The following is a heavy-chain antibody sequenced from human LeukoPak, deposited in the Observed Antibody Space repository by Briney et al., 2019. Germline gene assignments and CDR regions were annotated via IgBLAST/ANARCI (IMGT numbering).Heavy chain of an antibody. D-gene: IGHD2-8*01. V-gene: IGHV1-69*04. CDR3: ARDRGGYCTNGVCYTGGSST. J-gene: IGHJ4*02. Sequence: SVKVSCKASRGTFSSYAISWVRQAPGQGLEWMGRIIPILGIANYAQKFQGRVTITADKSTSTAYMELSSLRSEDTAVYYCARDRGGYCTNGVCYTGGSSTWGQGTLVTVSS. CDR2: IIPILGIA. CDR1: RGTFSSYA.